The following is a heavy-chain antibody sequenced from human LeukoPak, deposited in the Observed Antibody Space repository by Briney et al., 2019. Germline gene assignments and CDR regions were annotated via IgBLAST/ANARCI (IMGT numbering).Heavy chain of an antibody. D-gene: IGHD1-26*01. V-gene: IGHV4-39*07. CDR1: GGSISSSSYY. J-gene: IGHJ4*02. Sequence: PSETLSLTCTVSGGSISSSSYYWGWIRQPPGTGLEWIGSIYYSGSTYYNPSLKSRVTISVDTSKNQFSLKLSSVTAADTAVYYCARLLGSYCHYWGQGTLVTVSS. CDR2: IYYSGST. CDR3: ARLLGSYCHY.